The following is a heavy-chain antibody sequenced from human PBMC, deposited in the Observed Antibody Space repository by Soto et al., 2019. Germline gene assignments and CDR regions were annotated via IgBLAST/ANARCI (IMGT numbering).Heavy chain of an antibody. CDR2: IYYSGST. V-gene: IGHV4-59*08. Sequence: QVQLQESGPGLVKPSEALSLTCTVSGGSISSYYWSWIRQPPGKGLEWSGYIYYSGSTNYNPSLKSRVTISVDTSKNQFSLKLSSVTAADTAVYYCARRAWDIVVPRFYYMDVWGKGSTVTVSS. D-gene: IGHD2-15*01. CDR1: GGSISSYY. J-gene: IGHJ6*03. CDR3: ARRAWDIVVPRFYYMDV.